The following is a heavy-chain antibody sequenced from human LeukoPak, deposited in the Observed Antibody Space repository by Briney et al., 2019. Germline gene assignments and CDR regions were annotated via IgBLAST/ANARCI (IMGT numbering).Heavy chain of an antibody. CDR1: GYTFTGYY. CDR3: ARPPYYYDSSGYIH. V-gene: IGHV1-2*02. CDR2: INPNSGGT. Sequence: ASVKVSCKASGYTFTGYYMHWVRQAPGQGLEWTGWINPNSGGTNYAQKFQGRVTMTRDTSISTAYMELSRLRSDDTAVYYCARPPYYYDSSGYIHWGQGTLVTVSS. J-gene: IGHJ4*02. D-gene: IGHD3-22*01.